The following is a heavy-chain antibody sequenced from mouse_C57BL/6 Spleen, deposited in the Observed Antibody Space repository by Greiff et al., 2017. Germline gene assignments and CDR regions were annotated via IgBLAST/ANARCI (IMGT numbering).Heavy chain of an antibody. CDR3: ARGGSRTYFDV. D-gene: IGHD1-1*01. V-gene: IGHV3-6*01. CDR1: GYSITSGYY. J-gene: IGHJ1*03. CDR2: ISYDGSN. Sequence: EVKLMESGPGLVKPSQSLSLTCSVTGYSITSGYYWNWIRQFPGNKLEWMCYISYDGSNNYNPSLKNRISITRDTSKNQFFLKLNSVTTEDTATYYCARGGSRTYFDVWGTGTTVTVSS.